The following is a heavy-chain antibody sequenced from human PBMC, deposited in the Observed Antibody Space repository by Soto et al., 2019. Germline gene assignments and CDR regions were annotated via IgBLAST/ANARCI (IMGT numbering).Heavy chain of an antibody. CDR2: IYTSGIT. CDR3: ARAVRGVMTGGMDV. J-gene: IGHJ6*02. V-gene: IGHV4-4*07. Sequence: SETLSLTCTVSCVSISTYYWSWIRQPAGKGLEWIGRIYTSGITNYNPSLKGRVTMSVDTSKNQFSLKLSSVTAADTAVYYCARAVRGVMTGGMDVWGQGTTVT. D-gene: IGHD3-10*01. CDR1: CVSISTYY.